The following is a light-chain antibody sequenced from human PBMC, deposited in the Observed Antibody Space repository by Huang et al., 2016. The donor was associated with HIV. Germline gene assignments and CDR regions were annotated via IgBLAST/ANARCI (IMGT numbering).Light chain of an antibody. J-gene: IGKJ3*01. CDR1: ESLVYSDGNTY. CDR3: IQGSRWPPT. Sequence: DVLMTQSPLSLPVTLGQPASLSCSSSESLVYSDGNTYLNWFHQRPGQSPRLLIYKGSIRDCGVPYRFSGSGSGTNFTLKISRVEAEDVGIYYCIQGSRWPPTFGPGTKVDFK. CDR2: KGS. V-gene: IGKV2-30*01.